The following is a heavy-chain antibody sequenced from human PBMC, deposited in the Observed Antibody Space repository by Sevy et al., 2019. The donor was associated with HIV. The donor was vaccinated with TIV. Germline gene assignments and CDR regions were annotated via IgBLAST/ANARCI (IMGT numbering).Heavy chain of an antibody. CDR3: ARAYCTGGRCYSLAH. CDR1: GYTFSSYR. D-gene: IGHD2-15*01. CDR2: ISALNGDT. V-gene: IGHV1-18*01. Sequence: ASVKVSCKASGYTFSSYRITWVRQAPGQGPEWIGWISALNGDTNYAQKLQGRVTMTADTSTSTVYMELRSLRSDDTAVYYCARAYCTGGRCYSLAHWGQGTLVTVSS. J-gene: IGHJ4*02.